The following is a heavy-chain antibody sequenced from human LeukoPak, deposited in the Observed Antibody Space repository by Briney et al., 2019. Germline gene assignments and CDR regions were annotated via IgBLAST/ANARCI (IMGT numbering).Heavy chain of an antibody. D-gene: IGHD6-13*01. Sequence: PGGSLRRSCAASGFTFSGYWMHWVRQAPGKGLVWVSRINTDGGITTYADSVKGRFTISRDNAKNTLHLQMSSLRAEDAAVYYCARGRQTSNWYYFDYWGQGTLVTVSS. V-gene: IGHV3-74*01. CDR2: INTDGGIT. CDR1: GFTFSGYW. CDR3: ARGRQTSNWYYFDY. J-gene: IGHJ4*02.